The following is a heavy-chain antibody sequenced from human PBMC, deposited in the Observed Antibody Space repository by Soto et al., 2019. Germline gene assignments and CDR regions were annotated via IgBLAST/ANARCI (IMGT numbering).Heavy chain of an antibody. J-gene: IGHJ2*01. CDR2: ISGGGDAT. D-gene: IGHD3-10*01. CDR3: ARKVSGSTGRPDLWYFDL. Sequence: EVQLLDSGGGLVQPGGSLRLSCAASGFTFSGYALTWVRQAPGKGLGWVSAISGGGDATFYADSVKGRFTISRDNSKNTLYLQMNPLRAEDTAVYYCARKVSGSTGRPDLWYFDLWGRGTLVTVSS. CDR1: GFTFSGYA. V-gene: IGHV3-23*01.